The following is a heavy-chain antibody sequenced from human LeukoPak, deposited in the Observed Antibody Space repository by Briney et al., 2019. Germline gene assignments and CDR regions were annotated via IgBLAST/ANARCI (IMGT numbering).Heavy chain of an antibody. D-gene: IGHD3-22*01. J-gene: IGHJ4*02. Sequence: SETLSLTCTVSGGSISSGGYYWSWIRQHPGKGLEWIGYIYYSGSTYYNPSLKSRVTISVDTSKNQFSLKLSSVTAADTAVDYCARTGSSGYDSFDYWGQGTLVTVSS. CDR1: GGSISSGGYY. V-gene: IGHV4-31*03. CDR2: IYYSGST. CDR3: ARTGSSGYDSFDY.